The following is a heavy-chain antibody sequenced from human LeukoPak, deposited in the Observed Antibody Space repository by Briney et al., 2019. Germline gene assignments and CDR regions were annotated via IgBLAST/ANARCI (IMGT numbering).Heavy chain of an antibody. V-gene: IGHV4-59*08. Sequence: MPSETLSLTCTVSGGSISSYYWSWIRQPPGKGLEWIGYIYYSGSTNYNPSLKSRVTISVDTSKNQFSLKLNFVTAADTAVYYCARKGRGPYGSVNGYFDYWGQGTLVTVSS. J-gene: IGHJ4*02. CDR1: GGSISSYY. CDR3: ARKGRGPYGSVNGYFDY. CDR2: IYYSGST. D-gene: IGHD3-10*01.